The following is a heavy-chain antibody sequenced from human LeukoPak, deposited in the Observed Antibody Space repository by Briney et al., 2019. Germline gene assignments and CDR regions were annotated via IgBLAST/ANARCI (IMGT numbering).Heavy chain of an antibody. D-gene: IGHD3-3*01. CDR2: IFSDGSR. CDR3: ASDFYDFWGGYWV. CDR1: GFTVSSNH. Sequence: GGSLRLSCAVSGFTVSSNHMSWVRQAPGKGLQWVSTIFSDGSRYYEDSVRGRFSISRDDSKNILSLQMTNLRAEDTAVYYCASDFYDFWGGYWVWGQGTLVTVS. V-gene: IGHV3-53*01. J-gene: IGHJ4*02.